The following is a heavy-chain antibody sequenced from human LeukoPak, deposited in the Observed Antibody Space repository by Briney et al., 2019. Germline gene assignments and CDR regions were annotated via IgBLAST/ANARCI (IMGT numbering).Heavy chain of an antibody. CDR1: GFTFSSYA. CDR2: ISGSGGST. Sequence: GGSLRLSRAASGFTFSSYAMSWVRQAPGKGLEWVSAISGSGGSTYYADSVKGRFTISGDNSKNTLYLQMNSLRAEDTAVYYCATRDLWFIDYWGQGTLVTVSS. V-gene: IGHV3-23*01. CDR3: ATRDLWFIDY. D-gene: IGHD3-10*01. J-gene: IGHJ4*02.